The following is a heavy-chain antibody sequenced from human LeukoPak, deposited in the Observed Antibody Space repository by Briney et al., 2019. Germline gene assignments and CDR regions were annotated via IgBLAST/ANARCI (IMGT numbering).Heavy chain of an antibody. D-gene: IGHD3-10*01. Sequence: KTSETLSLTCTVSGDSISSSSYYWVWIRQPPGKGLEWIATIHYSGTTYYNPSLKSRVTIYVDTSKSQFSLKLNSVTTADTALYYCARYSSGTYEYFDPWSQGTLVTVSS. CDR3: ARYSSGTYEYFDP. J-gene: IGHJ5*02. CDR2: IHYSGTT. CDR1: GDSISSSSYY. V-gene: IGHV4-39*01.